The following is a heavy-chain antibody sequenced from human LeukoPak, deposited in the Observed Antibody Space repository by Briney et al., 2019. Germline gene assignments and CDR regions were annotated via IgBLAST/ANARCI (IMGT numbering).Heavy chain of an antibody. D-gene: IGHD3-9*01. CDR2: ISGSGGST. CDR1: GFNFSIYP. J-gene: IGHJ4*02. CDR3: AKGTFDWSFPLYFDS. Sequence: GGSLRLSCTTSGFNFSIYPMTWVRQAPGKGLEWVSAISGSGGSTYYADSVKGRFTISRDNSKNTLYLQMNSLGVEDTAVYYCAKGTFDWSFPLYFDSWGQGILVTVSS. V-gene: IGHV3-23*01.